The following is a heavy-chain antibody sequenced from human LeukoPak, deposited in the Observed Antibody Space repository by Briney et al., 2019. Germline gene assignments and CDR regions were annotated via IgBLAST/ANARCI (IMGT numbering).Heavy chain of an antibody. J-gene: IGHJ3*02. Sequence: PGGSLRLSCEASGFNFHNFAMHWVRQAPGKGLEWVSYISSSSSTIYYADSVKGRFTISRDNAKNSLYLQMNSLRAEDTAVYYCAREGGRGLVVVIDQVAFDIWGQGTMVTVSS. CDR3: AREGGRGLVVVIDQVAFDI. CDR2: ISSSSSTI. CDR1: GFNFHNFA. V-gene: IGHV3-48*01. D-gene: IGHD2-21*01.